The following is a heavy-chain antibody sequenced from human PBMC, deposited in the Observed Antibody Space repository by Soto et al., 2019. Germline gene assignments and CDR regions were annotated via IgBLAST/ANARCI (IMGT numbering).Heavy chain of an antibody. V-gene: IGHV1-18*01. CDR1: GYTFTSYG. J-gene: IGHJ5*02. Sequence: GPSVKVSCKASGYTFTSYGISWVRQAPGQGLEWMGWISAYNGNTNYAQKLQGRVTMTTDTSTSTAYMELRSLRSDDTAVYYCARGAVEDIVVVPAAMRYNWFYLWGQGTLVTVSS. CDR2: ISAYNGNT. D-gene: IGHD2-2*01. CDR3: ARGAVEDIVVVPAAMRYNWFYL.